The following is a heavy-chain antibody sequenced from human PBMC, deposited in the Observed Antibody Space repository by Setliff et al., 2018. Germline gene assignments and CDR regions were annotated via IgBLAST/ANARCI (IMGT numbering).Heavy chain of an antibody. V-gene: IGHV4-61*09. J-gene: IGHJ4*02. D-gene: IGHD3-10*01. CDR2: FHTGGAT. CDR1: GGSLSSGGFY. Sequence: LSLTCSVSGGSLSSGGFYWSWIRQPAGRGLEWIGHFHTGGATDYNLSLKSRVTISLDSSKNQFSLRLSSVTAADAAVYFCARESATIGEFPLYYFDKWGQGIPVTVSS. CDR3: ARESATIGEFPLYYFDK.